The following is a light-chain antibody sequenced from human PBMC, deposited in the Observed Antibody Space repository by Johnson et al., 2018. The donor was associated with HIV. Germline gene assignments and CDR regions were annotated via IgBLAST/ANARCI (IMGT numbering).Light chain of an antibody. CDR1: SSNIGNNY. CDR2: DNN. CDR3: GTWDSNLSAYV. J-gene: IGLJ1*01. V-gene: IGLV1-51*01. Sequence: QSVLTQPPSVSAAPGQKVTISCSGSSSNIGNNYVSWYQQLPGTAPKLLIYDNNKRPSGIPDRFSGSKSGTSATLGITGLLTGDEADYYCGTWDSNLSAYVFGTGTKVTVL.